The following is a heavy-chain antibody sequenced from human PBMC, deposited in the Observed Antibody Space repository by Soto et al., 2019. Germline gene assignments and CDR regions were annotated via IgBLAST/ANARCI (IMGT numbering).Heavy chain of an antibody. V-gene: IGHV2-70*11. J-gene: IGHJ4*02. Sequence: LRLSCAASGFTFSSYAMSWIRQPPGKALEWLARIDWDDDKYYSTSLKTRLTISKDTSKNQVVLTMTNMDPVDTATYYCARGTNGVYDYWGQGTLVTVSS. D-gene: IGHD2-8*01. CDR2: IDWDDDK. CDR1: GFTFSSYAM. CDR3: ARGTNGVYDY.